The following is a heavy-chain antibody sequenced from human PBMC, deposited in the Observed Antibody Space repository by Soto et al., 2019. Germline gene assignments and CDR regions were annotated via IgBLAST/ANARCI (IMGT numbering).Heavy chain of an antibody. J-gene: IGHJ4*02. CDR3: AKDHEYSLGRRLDY. CDR2: ISWNSGSI. CDR1: GFSFDDYA. D-gene: IGHD4-4*01. V-gene: IGHV3-9*01. Sequence: GGSLRLSCAASGFSFDDYAMHWVRQAPGKGLEWVSGISWNSGSIGYADSVKGRFTISRDNAKNSLYLQMNSLRAEDTALYYCAKDHEYSLGRRLDYWGQGTLVTVSS.